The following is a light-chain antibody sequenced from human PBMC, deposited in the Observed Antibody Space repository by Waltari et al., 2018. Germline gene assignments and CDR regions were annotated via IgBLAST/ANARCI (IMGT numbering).Light chain of an antibody. J-gene: IGKJ1*01. CDR3: QQYGRSPGT. V-gene: IGKV3-20*01. CDR1: QSVSSSY. Sequence: ENVLTQSPGTLSLSPGERATLSCRASQSVSSSYLAWYQQKPGQAPRLLIYGASSRATGIPDRFSGSGSGTDFILTISRLEPEDFAVYYCQQYGRSPGTFGQGTKVEIK. CDR2: GAS.